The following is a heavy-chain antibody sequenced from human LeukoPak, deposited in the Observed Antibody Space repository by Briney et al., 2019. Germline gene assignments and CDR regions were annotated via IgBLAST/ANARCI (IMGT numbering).Heavy chain of an antibody. J-gene: IGHJ6*03. CDR3: ARARRVVYSVAARYYYMDV. V-gene: IGHV1-8*01. D-gene: IGHD5/OR15-5a*01. Sequence: ASVKVSCKASGNTFTSYDINWVRQATGQGLEWMGWMNPNSGNTGYAQKFQGRVTMTRNTSISTAYMELSSLRSEDTAVYYRARARRVVYSVAARYYYMDVWGKGTTVTVSS. CDR1: GNTFTSYD. CDR2: MNPNSGNT.